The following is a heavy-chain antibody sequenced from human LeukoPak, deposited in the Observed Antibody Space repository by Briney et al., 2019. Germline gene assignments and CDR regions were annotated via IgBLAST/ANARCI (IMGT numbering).Heavy chain of an antibody. J-gene: IGHJ3*02. CDR1: GVSINSFY. V-gene: IGHV4-59*01. CDR3: ARGGSGVHDSSGSGLGAFDI. D-gene: IGHD3-22*01. CDR2: IFYSGST. Sequence: SETLSLTCTVSGVSINSFYWSWIRQPPGKGLEWIGYIFYSGSTNYNPSLKSRVTISVDTSKNQLSPNLSSVTAADTAVYFCARGGSGVHDSSGSGLGAFDIWGQGTMVTVSS.